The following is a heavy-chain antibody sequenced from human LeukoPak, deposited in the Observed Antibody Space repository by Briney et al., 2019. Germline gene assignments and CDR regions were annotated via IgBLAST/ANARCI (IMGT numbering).Heavy chain of an antibody. J-gene: IGHJ4*02. CDR3: ARSGRGSSTDYLDS. CDR2: ISHSIGIT. V-gene: IGHV3-23*01. CDR1: GFTFTSYA. D-gene: IGHD2-2*01. Sequence: PGGSLRLSCAASGFTFTSYAMNWVRQAPGKGLEWVSTISHSIGITYYADSVKGRFTISRDNSKNTLYLQMNSLRPDDTAVYYCARSGRGSSTDYLDSWGQGTLVTVSS.